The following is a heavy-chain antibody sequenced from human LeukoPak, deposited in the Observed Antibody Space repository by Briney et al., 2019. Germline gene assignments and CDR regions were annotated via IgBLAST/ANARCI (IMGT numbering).Heavy chain of an antibody. CDR2: IYYSGST. V-gene: IGHV4-39*07. CDR1: GGSISSSSYY. J-gene: IGHJ4*02. Sequence: SETLSLTCTVSGGSISSSSYYWGWIRQPPGKGLEWIGSIYYSGSTNYNPSLKSRVTISVDTSKNQFSLKLSSVTAADTAVYYCARAYSGSALFDYWGQGTLVTVSS. D-gene: IGHD6-13*01. CDR3: ARAYSGSALFDY.